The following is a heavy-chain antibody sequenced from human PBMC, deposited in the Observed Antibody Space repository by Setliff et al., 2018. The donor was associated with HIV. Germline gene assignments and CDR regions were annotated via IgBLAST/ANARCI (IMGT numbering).Heavy chain of an antibody. J-gene: IGHJ4*02. CDR1: GFTFSSYE. D-gene: IGHD6-19*01. V-gene: IGHV3-48*03. Sequence: PGGSLRLSCAASGFTFSSYEMNWVRQAPGKGLELVSYISHTGSTVYYADSVKGRFTISRDNAKNSLYLQMNSLRAEDTAVYYCARVPGWRAPFWGQGTLVTVSS. CDR3: ARVPGWRAPF. CDR2: ISHTGSTV.